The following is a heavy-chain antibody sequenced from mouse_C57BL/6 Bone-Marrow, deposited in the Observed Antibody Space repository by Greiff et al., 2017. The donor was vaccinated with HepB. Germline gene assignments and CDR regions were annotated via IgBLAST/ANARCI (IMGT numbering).Heavy chain of an antibody. CDR3: ARWGSSGYPNYFDY. Sequence: QVQLQQSGAELVRPGTSVKMSCKASGYTFTNYWIGWAKQRPGHGLEWIGDIYPGGGYTKYNEKFKGKATLTADKSSSTAYMQFSSLTSEDSAIYYCARWGSSGYPNYFDYWGQGTTLTVSS. J-gene: IGHJ2*01. CDR2: IYPGGGYT. V-gene: IGHV1-63*01. D-gene: IGHD3-2*02. CDR1: GYTFTNYW.